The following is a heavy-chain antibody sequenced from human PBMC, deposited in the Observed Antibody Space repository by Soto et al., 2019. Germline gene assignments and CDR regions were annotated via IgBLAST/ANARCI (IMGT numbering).Heavy chain of an antibody. CDR2: IIPIFGTA. Sequence: SVKVSCKASGGTFSSYAISWVRQAPGQGLEWMGGIIPIFGTANYAQKFQGRVTITADKSTSTAYMELSSLRSEDTAVYYCARSDPDNYYYYGMDVWGQGTTVTRLL. D-gene: IGHD3-9*01. CDR3: ARSDPDNYYYYGMDV. V-gene: IGHV1-69*06. J-gene: IGHJ6*02. CDR1: GGTFSSYA.